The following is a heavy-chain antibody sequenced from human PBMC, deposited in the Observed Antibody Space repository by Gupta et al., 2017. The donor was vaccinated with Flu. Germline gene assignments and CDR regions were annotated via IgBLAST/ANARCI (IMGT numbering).Heavy chain of an antibody. CDR2: IYYSGST. CDR1: GGSISSYY. CDR3: ARHVPAMGAEYFQH. D-gene: IGHD5-18*01. V-gene: IGHV4-59*08. J-gene: IGHJ1*01. Sequence: QVQLQESGPGLVKPSETLSLTCTVYGGSISSYYWSWIRQPPGKGLEWIGYIYYSGSTNYNPSLKSRVTIAVDTSKNQFSLKLSSVTAADTAVYYCARHVPAMGAEYFQHWGQGTLVTVSS.